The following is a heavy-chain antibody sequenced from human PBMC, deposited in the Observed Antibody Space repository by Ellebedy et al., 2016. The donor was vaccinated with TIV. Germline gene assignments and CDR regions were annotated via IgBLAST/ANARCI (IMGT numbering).Heavy chain of an antibody. CDR1: GYTFTSYY. V-gene: IGHV1-46*01. CDR3: ARDRGGSRGDDAFNV. J-gene: IGHJ3*01. D-gene: IGHD3-10*01. CDR2: INPRGGST. Sequence: ASVKVSYKASGYTFTSYYMHWVRQAPGQGLEWMGIINPRGGSTSYAQKFQGRVTMTRDTSTSTVYMELSSLRSEDTAVYYCARDRGGSRGDDAFNVWGQGTMVTVSS.